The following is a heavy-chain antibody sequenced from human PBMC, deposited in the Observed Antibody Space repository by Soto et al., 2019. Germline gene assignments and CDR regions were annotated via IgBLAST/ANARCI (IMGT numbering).Heavy chain of an antibody. D-gene: IGHD4-17*01. Sequence: EVQLVESGGGLVQPGGSLRLSCAASGFTFSSYWMHWVRQAPGKGLVWVSRINSDGSSTSYADSVKGRFTISRDNAKNTLYLQMNSLRAEDTAVYYCARGSHYGGYGYWYFDLWGRGTLVTVSS. CDR2: INSDGSST. CDR1: GFTFSSYW. J-gene: IGHJ2*01. CDR3: ARGSHYGGYGYWYFDL. V-gene: IGHV3-74*01.